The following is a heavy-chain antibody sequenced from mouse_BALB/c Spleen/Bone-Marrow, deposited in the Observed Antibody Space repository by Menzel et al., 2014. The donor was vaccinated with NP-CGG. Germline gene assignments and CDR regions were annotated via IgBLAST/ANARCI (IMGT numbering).Heavy chain of an antibody. J-gene: IGHJ2*01. Sequence: EVKLMESGPGLVKPSQTVSLPCTVTGISITTGNYRWSWIRQFPGNKLEWIGYIYYSGTITYNPSLTSRTTITRDTSKNQFFLEMNSLTAEDTATYYCARYYGNYFDYWGQGTTLTVSS. V-gene: IGHV3-5*02. CDR3: ARYYGNYFDY. CDR2: IYYSGTI. CDR1: GISITTGNYR. D-gene: IGHD2-1*01.